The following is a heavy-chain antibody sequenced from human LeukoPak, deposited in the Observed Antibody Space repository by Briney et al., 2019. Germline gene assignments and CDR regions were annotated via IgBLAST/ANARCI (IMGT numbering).Heavy chain of an antibody. Sequence: GGSLRLSCAASRFIFSAYGMHWVRQAPGKGLEWVAFIRYDGSSEHYADSVKGRFTISRDNSKNTLSLQMNSLTAEDTAMYYCVKDRISQWVYISSSPYYFDFWGQGTHVTVSS. CDR3: VKDRISQWVYISSSPYYFDF. J-gene: IGHJ4*02. V-gene: IGHV3-30*02. D-gene: IGHD6-6*01. CDR2: IRYDGSSE. CDR1: RFIFSAYG.